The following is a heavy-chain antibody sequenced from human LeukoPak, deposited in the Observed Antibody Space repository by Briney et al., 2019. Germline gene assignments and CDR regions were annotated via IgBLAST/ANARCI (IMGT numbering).Heavy chain of an antibody. J-gene: IGHJ4*02. D-gene: IGHD3-10*01. CDR1: GFTFSDYY. CDR2: TSWDGGST. V-gene: IGHV3-43D*03. Sequence: PGGSLRLSCAASGFTFSDYYMSWIRQAPGKGLEWVSLTSWDGGSTYYADSVKGRFTISRDNSKNSLYLQMNSLRAEDTALYYCAKDGRSYYMSPYYFDYWGQGTLVTVSS. CDR3: AKDGRSYYMSPYYFDY.